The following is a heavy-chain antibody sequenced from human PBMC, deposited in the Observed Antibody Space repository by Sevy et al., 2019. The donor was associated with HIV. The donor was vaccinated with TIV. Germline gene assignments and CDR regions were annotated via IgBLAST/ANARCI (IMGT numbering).Heavy chain of an antibody. V-gene: IGHV6-1*01. J-gene: IGHJ2*01. CDR1: GDSVSSNSAA. CDR3: ARWGYSSSWYDYWYFDL. CDR2: TYYRSKWYN. D-gene: IGHD6-13*01. Sequence: KQSQTLSLTCAISGDSVSSNSAAWNWIRQSPSRGLEWLGRTYYRSKWYNDYAVSVKSRITINPDTSKNQFSLQLNSVTPEDTAVYYCARWGYSSSWYDYWYFDLWGRGTLVTVSS.